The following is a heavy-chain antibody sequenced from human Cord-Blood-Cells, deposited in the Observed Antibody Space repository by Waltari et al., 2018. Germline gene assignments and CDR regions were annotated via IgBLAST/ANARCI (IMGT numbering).Heavy chain of an antibody. V-gene: IGHV1-69*06. J-gene: IGHJ2*01. CDR3: ARCDFWSGYYANWYFDL. CDR1: GGTFSSYA. Sequence: QVQLVQSGAEVKKPGSSVKVSCKASGGTFSSYAISWVRQAPGQGLEWMGGTIPIFETANYAQKFQGRVTITADKSTSTAYMELSSLRSEDTAVYYCARCDFWSGYYANWYFDLWGRGTLVTVSS. D-gene: IGHD3-3*01. CDR2: TIPIFETA.